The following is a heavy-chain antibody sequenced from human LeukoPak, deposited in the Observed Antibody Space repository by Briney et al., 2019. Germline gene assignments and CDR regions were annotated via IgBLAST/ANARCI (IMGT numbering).Heavy chain of an antibody. CDR2: ISYDGSNK. CDR3: AKDVGNSGSYY. Sequence: GRSLRLSCAASGFTFSSYGMHWVRQAPGKGLEWVAVISYDGSNKYYADSVKGRFTISRDNSKNTLYLQMNSLRAEDTAVYYCAKDVGNSGSYYCGQGTLVTVSS. J-gene: IGHJ4*02. V-gene: IGHV3-30*18. CDR1: GFTFSSYG. D-gene: IGHD1-26*01.